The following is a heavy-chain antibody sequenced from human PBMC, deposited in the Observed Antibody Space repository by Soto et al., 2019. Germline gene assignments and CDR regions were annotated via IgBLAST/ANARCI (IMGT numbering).Heavy chain of an antibody. CDR1: GYTFTSYG. CDR2: VSGYNANT. D-gene: IGHD2-15*01. CDR3: ARCSRNSCYSYGVDV. J-gene: IGHJ6*02. Sequence: GASLKVSCKTSGYTFTSYGISWVRQAPGQGLEWMGWVSGYNANTNYAQKLQGRVTLTTDTSTSTAYMELRSLRDEDTAVYFCARCSRNSCYSYGVDVWGQGATVTVS. V-gene: IGHV1-18*04.